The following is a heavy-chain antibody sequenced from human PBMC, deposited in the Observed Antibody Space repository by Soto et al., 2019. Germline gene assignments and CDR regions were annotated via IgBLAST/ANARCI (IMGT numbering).Heavy chain of an antibody. D-gene: IGHD6-19*01. J-gene: IGHJ4*02. Sequence: GGSLRLSCAASGFTVSSNYMSRVRQAPGKGLEWVSVIYSGGSTYYADSVKGRFTISRDNSKNTLYLQMNSLRAEDTAAYYCARNEDSSGWYYWGQGTLVTVSS. V-gene: IGHV3-53*01. CDR2: IYSGGST. CDR3: ARNEDSSGWYY. CDR1: GFTVSSNY.